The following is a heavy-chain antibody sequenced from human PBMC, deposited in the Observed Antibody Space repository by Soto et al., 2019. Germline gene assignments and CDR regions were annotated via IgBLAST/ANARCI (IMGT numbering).Heavy chain of an antibody. J-gene: IGHJ6*02. CDR2: IIHIFGTA. Sequence: SVKVSCKASGGTFSSYAISWVRQAPGQGLEWMGGIIHIFGTANYAQKFQGRVTITTDEPTSTAYMELSSLRSEDTAVYYCARDDRGEDCSSTSCNTRPYYYYYYGMDVWGQGATVTVSS. V-gene: IGHV1-69*05. CDR3: ARDDRGEDCSSTSCNTRPYYYYYYGMDV. CDR1: GGTFSSYA. D-gene: IGHD2-2*02.